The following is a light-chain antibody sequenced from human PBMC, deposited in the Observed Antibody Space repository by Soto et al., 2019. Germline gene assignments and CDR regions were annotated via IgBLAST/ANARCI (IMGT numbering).Light chain of an antibody. Sequence: EIVLTQSPGTLSLSPGEIATLSCRASQSVSTNYLAWYQQQPGQSPRLLIYGATRRATGIPDRFSGSGSGTDFILTISRLEPEDFALYFCQQYGSSPYTFAQGTKLDIK. V-gene: IGKV3-20*01. CDR2: GAT. J-gene: IGKJ2*01. CDR1: QSVSTNY. CDR3: QQYGSSPYT.